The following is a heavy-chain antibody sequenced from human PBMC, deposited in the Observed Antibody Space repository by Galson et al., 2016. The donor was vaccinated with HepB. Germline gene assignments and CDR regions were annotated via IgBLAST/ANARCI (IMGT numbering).Heavy chain of an antibody. CDR2: IWFDGSNK. Sequence: RQAPGKGLEWVAMIWFDGSNKYYVDSVKGRFTISRDNSKTTLYLEMNSLRAEDTAVYYCARGVTVTMGRGVLDYWGQGTLSPSRQ. J-gene: IGHJ4*02. V-gene: IGHV3-33*01. D-gene: IGHD3-10*01. CDR3: ARGVTVTMGRGVLDY.